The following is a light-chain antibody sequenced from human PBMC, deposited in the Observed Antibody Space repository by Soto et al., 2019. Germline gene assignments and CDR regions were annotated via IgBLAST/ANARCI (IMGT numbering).Light chain of an antibody. Sequence: DIQMTQSPSTLSASVGDRVTITCRASQSISSWLAWYQQKPGKAPKLLIYDASSLERGVPSRFSGSGSGTEFTLTISSLQPDDFATYYCQQCNGYSRTFGQGTKVDIK. CDR3: QQCNGYSRT. CDR1: QSISSW. CDR2: DAS. J-gene: IGKJ1*01. V-gene: IGKV1-5*01.